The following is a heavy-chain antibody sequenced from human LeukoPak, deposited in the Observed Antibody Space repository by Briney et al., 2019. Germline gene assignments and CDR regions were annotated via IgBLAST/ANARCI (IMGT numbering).Heavy chain of an antibody. Sequence: GATVKISCKASGYTFTDYYMHWVQQAPGKGLEWMGRVDPEDGETIYAEKFQGRVTITADTSTDTAYMELSSLRSGDTAVYYCATVDYYDSSGYYYGYWGQGTLVTVSS. V-gene: IGHV1-69-2*01. J-gene: IGHJ4*02. CDR2: VDPEDGET. D-gene: IGHD3-22*01. CDR1: GYTFTDYY. CDR3: ATVDYYDSSGYYYGY.